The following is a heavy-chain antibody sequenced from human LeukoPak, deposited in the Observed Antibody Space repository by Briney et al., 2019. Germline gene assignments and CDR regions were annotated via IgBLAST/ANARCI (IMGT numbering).Heavy chain of an antibody. V-gene: IGHV4-34*01. J-gene: IGHJ6*02. D-gene: IGHD3-22*01. CDR3: ARFPYDNYYGMDV. Sequence: PSETLSLTCAVYGGSFSGYYWSWIRQPPGKGLEWIGEINHSGSTNYNPSLKSRVTISVDTSKNQFSLKLSSVTAADTAVYYCARFPYDNYYGMDVWGQGTTVTVSS. CDR1: GGSFSGYY. CDR2: INHSGST.